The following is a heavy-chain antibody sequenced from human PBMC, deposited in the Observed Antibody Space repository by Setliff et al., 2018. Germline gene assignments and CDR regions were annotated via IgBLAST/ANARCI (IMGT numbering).Heavy chain of an antibody. D-gene: IGHD3-22*01. CDR1: GYSISSGYY. J-gene: IGHJ3*02. CDR3: ARGKERITMIVVVTSGAFDI. CDR2: IYHSGST. V-gene: IGHV4-38-2*01. Sequence: LSLTCAVSGYSISSGYYWGWIRQPPGKGLEWIGSIYHSGSTYYNPPLKSRVTISVDTSKNQFSLKLSSVTAADTAVYYCARGKERITMIVVVTSGAFDIWGQGTMGTVS.